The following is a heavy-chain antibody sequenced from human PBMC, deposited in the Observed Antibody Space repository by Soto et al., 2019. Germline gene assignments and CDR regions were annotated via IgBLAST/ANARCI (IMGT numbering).Heavy chain of an antibody. V-gene: IGHV3-30*18. CDR2: ISYDGSNK. CDR3: AKERGYSGYETFDY. Sequence: QVQLVESGGGVVQPGRSLRLSCVASGFTFSSYGMHWVRQAPGKGLEWVAVISYDGSNKYYADSVKGRFTISRDNSKNTLYLQMNSLRAEDTAVYYCAKERGYSGYETFDYWGQGTLVTVSS. CDR1: GFTFSSYG. J-gene: IGHJ4*02. D-gene: IGHD5-12*01.